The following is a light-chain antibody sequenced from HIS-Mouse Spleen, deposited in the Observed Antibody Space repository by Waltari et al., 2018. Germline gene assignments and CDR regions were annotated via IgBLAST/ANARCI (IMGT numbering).Light chain of an antibody. CDR1: ALPKTY. J-gene: IGLJ2*01. CDR2: KDS. Sequence: SYELTQPPSVSVSPGQTARITCSGDALPKTYAYWYQQKSGQAPVLVISKDSKRPSGIPERFSGSSSGTMATLTISGAQVEDEADYYCYSTDSSGNHRVFGGGTKLTVL. CDR3: YSTDSSGNHRV. V-gene: IGLV3-10*01.